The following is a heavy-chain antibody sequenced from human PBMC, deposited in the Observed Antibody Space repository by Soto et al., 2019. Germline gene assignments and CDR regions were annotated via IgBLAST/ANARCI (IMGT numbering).Heavy chain of an antibody. Sequence: QVQLVESGGGVVQPGRSLRLSCAVSGFTFNSYPMHWVRQAPGRGLEWVAVISFDGSNKYHVDSVKGRFTISRDNSKNTLYLQMNSLRAGDTAIYYCARSVYYGMDVWGQGTTVTVSS. CDR2: ISFDGSNK. V-gene: IGHV3-30-3*01. J-gene: IGHJ6*02. CDR3: ARSVYYGMDV. CDR1: GFTFNSYP.